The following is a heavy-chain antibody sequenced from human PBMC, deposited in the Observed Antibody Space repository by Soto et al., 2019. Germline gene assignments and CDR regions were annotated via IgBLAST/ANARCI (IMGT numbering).Heavy chain of an antibody. D-gene: IGHD5-18*01. J-gene: IGHJ4*02. Sequence: GGSLRLSCAASGFTFSSYGMHWVRQAPGKGLEWVAVISYDGSNKYYADSGKGRFTISRDNSKNTLYLQMNSLRAEDTAVYYCARVGDRIPRGYSYGPFDYWGQGTLVTVSS. CDR2: ISYDGSNK. CDR1: GFTFSSYG. CDR3: ARVGDRIPRGYSYGPFDY. V-gene: IGHV3-30*03.